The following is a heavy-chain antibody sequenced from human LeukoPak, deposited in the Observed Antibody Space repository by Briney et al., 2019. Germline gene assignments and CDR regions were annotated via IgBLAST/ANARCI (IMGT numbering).Heavy chain of an antibody. CDR1: GGSISSSNYY. V-gene: IGHV4-39*01. CDR3: ARHEAQDFDY. CDR2: IYYSGTT. Sequence: SETLSLTCTVSGGSISSSNYYWGWIRQPPGKGLEWIGSIYYSGTTYYSSSLKSRVIISVDTSKNQFSLKLSSVTATDTAVYYCARHEAQDFDYWGQGTLVTVSS. J-gene: IGHJ4*02.